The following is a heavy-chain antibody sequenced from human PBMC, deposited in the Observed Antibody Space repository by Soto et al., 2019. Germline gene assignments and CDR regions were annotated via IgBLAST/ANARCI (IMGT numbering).Heavy chain of an antibody. CDR3: ARDVATVPNPGGAFDI. D-gene: IGHD4-17*01. V-gene: IGHV3-33*01. Sequence: PGGSLRLSCAASGFTFSSYGMHWVRQAPGKGLEWVAVIWYDGSNKYYADSVKGRFTISRDNSKNTLYLQMNSLRAEDTAVYYCARDVATVPNPGGAFDIWGQGTMVTVSS. J-gene: IGHJ3*02. CDR2: IWYDGSNK. CDR1: GFTFSSYG.